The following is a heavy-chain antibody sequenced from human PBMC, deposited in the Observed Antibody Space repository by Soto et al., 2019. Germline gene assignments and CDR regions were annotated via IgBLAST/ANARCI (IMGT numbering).Heavy chain of an antibody. D-gene: IGHD4-17*01. CDR1: GGTFSSYA. Sequence: SVKVSCKASGGTFSSYAISCVRQAPGQGLEWMGGIIPIFGTANYAQKFQGRVTITADESTSTAYMELSSLRSEDTAVYYCARGRVGAAYGGNSWKGAAFDIWGQGTMVTVSS. CDR3: ARGRVGAAYGGNSWKGAAFDI. V-gene: IGHV1-69*13. CDR2: IIPIFGTA. J-gene: IGHJ3*02.